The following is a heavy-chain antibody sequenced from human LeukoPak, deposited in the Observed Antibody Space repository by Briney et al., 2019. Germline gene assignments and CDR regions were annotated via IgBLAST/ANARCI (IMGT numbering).Heavy chain of an antibody. CDR1: GFRFSTYA. V-gene: IGHV3-23*01. Sequence: PGGSLRLSCSASGFRFSTYAMSWVRQAPGKGLEWVSALSGSSAGIFYSDSVKGRFAISRDNSNNTLHLQMNRLGADDTAVYYCAKVGRLARDTVGAAFAFDVWGRGTMVTVSS. D-gene: IGHD1-26*01. CDR3: AKVGRLARDTVGAAFAFDV. J-gene: IGHJ3*01. CDR2: LSGSSAGI.